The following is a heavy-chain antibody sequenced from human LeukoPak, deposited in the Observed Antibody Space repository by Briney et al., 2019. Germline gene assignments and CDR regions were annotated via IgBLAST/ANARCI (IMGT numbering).Heavy chain of an antibody. V-gene: IGHV3-23*01. CDR2: ISGRGGST. CDR1: GFTFSSYA. J-gene: IGHJ4*02. Sequence: PGGSLRLSCAASGFTFSSYAMSWVRQAPGKGLEGVAAISGRGGSTYYADSVKGRFTISRDNSKNTLYVQMNSLRAEDTAVYYCTRDDYGETFDYWGQGTLVTVSS. CDR3: TRDDYGETFDY. D-gene: IGHD4/OR15-4a*01.